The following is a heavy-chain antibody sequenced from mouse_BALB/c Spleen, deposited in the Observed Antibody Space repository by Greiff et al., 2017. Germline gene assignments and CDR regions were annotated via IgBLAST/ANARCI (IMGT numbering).Heavy chain of an antibody. V-gene: IGHV1S81*02. CDR1: GYTFTSYW. CDR3: ARRDYYGYLDY. J-gene: IGHJ2*01. Sequence: VQLQQPGAELVKPGASVKLSCKASGYTFTSYWMHWVKQRPGQGLEWIGEINPSNGRTNYNEKFKSKATLTVDKSSSTAYMQLSSLTSEDSAVYYCARRDYYGYLDYWGQGTTLTVSS. D-gene: IGHD1-1*01. CDR2: INPSNGRT.